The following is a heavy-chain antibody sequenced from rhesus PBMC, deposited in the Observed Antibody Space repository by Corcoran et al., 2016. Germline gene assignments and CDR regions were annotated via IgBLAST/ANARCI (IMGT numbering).Heavy chain of an antibody. CDR2: IHGKGGNT. J-gene: IGHJ6*01. CDR3: ARDRLEYNSHGLDS. Sequence: QVQLQESGPGLVKPSETLSLTFTAAGTSLRIYWWSWHRTSSGQGLEWIGEIHGKGGNTNYNPSLKSRVTFSRDASKNQFSLKLTSVTVAYTAVYFCARDRLEYNSHGLDSWGQGVVVTVSS. CDR1: GTSLRIYW. V-gene: IGHV4-80*01. D-gene: IGHD2-15*01.